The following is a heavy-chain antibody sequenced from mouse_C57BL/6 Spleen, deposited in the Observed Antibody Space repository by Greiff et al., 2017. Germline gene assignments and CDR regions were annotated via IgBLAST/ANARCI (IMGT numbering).Heavy chain of an antibody. J-gene: IGHJ3*01. Sequence: EVQLQQSGPELVKPGASVKISCKASGYTFTDYYMNWVKQSHGKSLEWIGDINPNNGGTSYNQKFKGKATLTVDKSSSTAYMELRSLTSEDSAVYYCARGWDPFAYWGQGTLVTVSA. CDR1: GYTFTDYY. CDR2: INPNNGGT. CDR3: ARGWDPFAY. D-gene: IGHD4-1*01. V-gene: IGHV1-26*01.